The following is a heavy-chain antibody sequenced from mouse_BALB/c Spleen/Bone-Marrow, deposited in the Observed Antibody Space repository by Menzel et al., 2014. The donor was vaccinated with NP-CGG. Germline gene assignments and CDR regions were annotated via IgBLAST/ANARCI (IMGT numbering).Heavy chain of an antibody. J-gene: IGHJ4*01. Sequence: QVQLQQPGPELVKPGASAKISCKASGYAFSTSWMNWVKQRPGQGLEWIGRIYPGDGDTNYNGKFKGKATLTADKSSSTAYMQLSSLTSVDSAVYFCARSDGYRAMDYWGQGTSVTVSS. CDR3: ARSDGYRAMDY. D-gene: IGHD2-3*01. CDR2: IYPGDGDT. CDR1: GYAFSTSW. V-gene: IGHV1-82*01.